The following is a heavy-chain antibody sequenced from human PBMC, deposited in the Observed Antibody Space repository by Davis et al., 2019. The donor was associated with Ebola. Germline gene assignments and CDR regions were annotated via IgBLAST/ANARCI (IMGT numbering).Heavy chain of an antibody. CDR2: IYHSGST. CDR1: GGSISSSNW. Sequence: SETLSLTCAVSGGSISSSNWWSWVRQPPGKGLEWIGEIYHSGSTNYNPSLKSRVTISVDTSKNQFSLKLSSVTAADTAVYYCARRFLEWLYDYWGQGTLVTVSS. CDR3: ARRFLEWLYDY. V-gene: IGHV4-4*02. J-gene: IGHJ4*02. D-gene: IGHD3-3*01.